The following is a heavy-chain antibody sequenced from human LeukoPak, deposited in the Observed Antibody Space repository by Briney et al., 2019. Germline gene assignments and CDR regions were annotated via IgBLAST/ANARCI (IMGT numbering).Heavy chain of an antibody. CDR1: GGSISSGSYY. J-gene: IGHJ5*02. CDR2: IYTSGST. Sequence: SQTLSLTCTVSGGSISSGSYYWSWIRQPAVKGLQWIGRIYTSGSTNYNPSLKSRVTMSIDTSKNQFSLKLSSVTAADTAVYYCARGEGYYGSGSYYSWFDPWGQGTLVTVSS. D-gene: IGHD3-10*01. V-gene: IGHV4-61*02. CDR3: ARGEGYYGSGSYYSWFDP.